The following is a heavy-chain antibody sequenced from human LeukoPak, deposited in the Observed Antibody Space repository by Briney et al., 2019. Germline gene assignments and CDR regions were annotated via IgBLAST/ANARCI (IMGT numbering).Heavy chain of an antibody. CDR1: GLTISSHW. D-gene: IGHD3-10*01. CDR3: ARGRGPYGWFDP. CDR2: INSDGSST. J-gene: IGHJ5*02. V-gene: IGHV3-74*01. Sequence: GGSLRLSCAASGLTISSHWMHWVRQVPGKGLVWVSRINSDGSSTNYADSVKGRLTIPRDNAKNTLYLQMNSLRAEDTAVYYCARGRGPYGWFDPWGQGTLVTVSS.